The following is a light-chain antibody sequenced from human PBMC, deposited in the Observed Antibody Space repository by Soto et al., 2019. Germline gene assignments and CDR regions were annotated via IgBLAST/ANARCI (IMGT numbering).Light chain of an antibody. CDR1: SSNIGSNY. J-gene: IGLJ3*02. CDR2: RNN. CDR3: AAWDDSLSGLWV. Sequence: QPVLTQPPSASGTPGQRVTISCSGSSSNIGSNYVSWYQQLPGTAPKLLIYRNNQRPSGVPDRFSGSKSGTSASLAISGLRSEDEADYYCAAWDDSLSGLWVFGGGTKVTVL. V-gene: IGLV1-47*01.